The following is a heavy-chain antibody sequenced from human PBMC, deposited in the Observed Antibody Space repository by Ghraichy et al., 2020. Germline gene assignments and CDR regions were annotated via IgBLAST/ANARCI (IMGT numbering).Heavy chain of an antibody. CDR3: ARTPMVRGVLNFYYFDY. V-gene: IGHV3-7*03. J-gene: IGHJ4*02. Sequence: VANIKQDGSEKYYVDSVKGRFTISRDNAKNSLYLQMNSLRAEDTAVYYCARTPMVRGVLNFYYFDYWGQGSLV. D-gene: IGHD3-10*01. CDR2: IKQDGSEK.